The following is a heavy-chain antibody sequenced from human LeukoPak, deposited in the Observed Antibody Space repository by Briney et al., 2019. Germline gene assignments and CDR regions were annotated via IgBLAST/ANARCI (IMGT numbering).Heavy chain of an antibody. CDR2: IKQDGSEK. V-gene: IGHV3-7*01. J-gene: IGHJ4*02. D-gene: IGHD3-3*01. CDR1: GFTFSSYW. CDR3: ARDTEYSDFWSGYYG. Sequence: GGSLRLSCAASGFTFSSYWMSWVCQAPGKGLEWVANIKQDGSEKYYVDSVEGRFTISRDNAGNSLYLQMNSLRAEDTAVYYCARDTEYSDFWSGYYGWGQGTLVTVSS.